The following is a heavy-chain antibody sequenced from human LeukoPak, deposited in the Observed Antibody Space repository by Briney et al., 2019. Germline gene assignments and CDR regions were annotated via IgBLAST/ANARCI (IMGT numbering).Heavy chain of an antibody. J-gene: IGHJ4*02. CDR1: GFTFSSYS. CDR2: ISSSSSYI. V-gene: IGHV3-21*01. CDR3: ARDVVVPAAYFDY. Sequence: SGGSLRLSCAASGFTFSSYSMNWVRQAPGKGLEWVSSISSSSSYIYYADSVKGRFTISRDNAKSSLYLQMNSLRAEDTAVYYCARDVVVPAAYFDYWGQGTLVTVSS. D-gene: IGHD2-2*01.